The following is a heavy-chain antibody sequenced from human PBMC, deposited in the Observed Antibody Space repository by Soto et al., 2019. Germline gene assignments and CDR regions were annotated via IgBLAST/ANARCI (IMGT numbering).Heavy chain of an antibody. CDR3: ARLRSYDSSGYYCY. CDR2: ISSSSSYI. CDR1: GFTFSSYS. Sequence: EVQLVESGGGLVKPGGSLRLSCAASGFTFSSYSMNWVRQAPGKGLEWVSSISSSSSYIYYADSVKGRFTISRDNAKNSLYLQMTSLRAEDTAVYYCARLRSYDSSGYYCYWGQGTLVTVSA. J-gene: IGHJ4*02. V-gene: IGHV3-21*01. D-gene: IGHD3-22*01.